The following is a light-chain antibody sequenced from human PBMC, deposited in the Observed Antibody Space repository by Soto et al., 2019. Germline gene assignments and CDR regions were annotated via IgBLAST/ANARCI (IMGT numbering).Light chain of an antibody. Sequence: QSVLTQPASVSGSPGQSITISCTGTSSDVGSYNLVSWYQQHPGKAPKLMIYEGSKWPSGVSNRFSGSKSGNTASLTISGLQAEDEADYYCCSYAGSSTLVVFGGGTKVTVL. CDR3: CSYAGSSTLVV. CDR2: EGS. CDR1: SSDVGSYNL. V-gene: IGLV2-23*01. J-gene: IGLJ2*01.